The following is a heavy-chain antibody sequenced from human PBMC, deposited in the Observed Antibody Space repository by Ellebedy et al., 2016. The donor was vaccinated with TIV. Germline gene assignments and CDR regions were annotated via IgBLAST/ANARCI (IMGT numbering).Heavy chain of an antibody. J-gene: IGHJ6*02. V-gene: IGHV3-21*01. CDR3: ARAIISYDSSGYYPNYYYYGMDV. Sequence: PGGSLRLSCAASGFTFSSYSMNWVRQAPGKGLEWVSSISSSSSYIYYTDSVKGRFTISRDNAKNSLYLQINSLRAEDTAVYYCARAIISYDSSGYYPNYYYYGMDVWGQGTTVTVSS. CDR1: GFTFSSYS. D-gene: IGHD3-22*01. CDR2: ISSSSSYI.